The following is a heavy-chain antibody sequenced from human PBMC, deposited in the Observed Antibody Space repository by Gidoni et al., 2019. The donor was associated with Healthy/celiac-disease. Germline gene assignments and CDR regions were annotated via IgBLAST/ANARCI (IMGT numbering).Heavy chain of an antibody. Sequence: EVQLVESGGGLVQPGGSLRLSCAASGFTFSSYWMSWVRQAPGKGLEWVANIKQDGSEKYYVDSGKGRFTISRDNAKNSLYLQMNSLRAEDTAVYYCAREGPLRGVGYYDSSGYYAFDIWGQGTMVTVSS. CDR1: GFTFSSYW. V-gene: IGHV3-7*01. J-gene: IGHJ3*02. CDR2: IKQDGSEK. D-gene: IGHD3-22*01. CDR3: AREGPLRGVGYYDSSGYYAFDI.